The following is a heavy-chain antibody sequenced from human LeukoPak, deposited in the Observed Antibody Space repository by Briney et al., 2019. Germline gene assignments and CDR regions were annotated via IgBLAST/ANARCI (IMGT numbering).Heavy chain of an antibody. CDR3: TRAHSRFLEWSYDY. CDR1: GFTFSSYS. V-gene: IGHV3-49*04. Sequence: PGGSLRLSCAASGFTFSSYSMSWVRQAPGKGLEWVGFIRSKAYGGTTEYAASVKGRFTISRDDSKSIAYLQMNSLKTEDTAVYYCTRAHSRFLEWSYDYWGQGTLVTVSS. J-gene: IGHJ4*02. D-gene: IGHD3-3*01. CDR2: IRSKAYGGTT.